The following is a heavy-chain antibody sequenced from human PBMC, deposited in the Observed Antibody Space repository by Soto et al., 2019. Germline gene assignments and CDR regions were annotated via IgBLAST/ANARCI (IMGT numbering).Heavy chain of an antibody. CDR1: GGSISSSSYY. D-gene: IGHD2-15*01. V-gene: IGHV4-39*01. Sequence: SETLSLTCTVSGGSISSSSYYWGWISQPPGKGLEWIGSIYYSGSTYYNPSLKSRVTISVDTSKNQFSLKLSSVTAADTAVYYCARKLGGRSYYFDYWGQGTLVTVSS. CDR3: ARKLGGRSYYFDY. J-gene: IGHJ4*02. CDR2: IYYSGST.